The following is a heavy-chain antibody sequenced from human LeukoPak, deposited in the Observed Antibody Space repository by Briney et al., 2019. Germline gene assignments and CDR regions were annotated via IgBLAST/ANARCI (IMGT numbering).Heavy chain of an antibody. Sequence: EPGGSLRLSCAASGFTFSSYNMNWVRQAPGKGLEWVSSIRSSSSYIYYADSVKGRFTISRDNAKNSLYLQMNSLRAEDTAVYYCARDTRYCSGGSCYSVQFDYWGQGTLVTVSS. CDR3: ARDTRYCSGGSCYSVQFDY. J-gene: IGHJ4*02. D-gene: IGHD2-15*01. CDR2: IRSSSSYI. CDR1: GFTFSSYN. V-gene: IGHV3-21*01.